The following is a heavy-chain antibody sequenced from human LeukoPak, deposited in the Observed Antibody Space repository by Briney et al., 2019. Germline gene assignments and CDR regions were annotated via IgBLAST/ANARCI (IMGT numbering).Heavy chain of an antibody. J-gene: IGHJ5*02. CDR2: MNPNSGNT. CDR1: GYTFTSYD. V-gene: IGHV1-8*01. CDR3: ARDLVYYGSGSPSYWFDP. Sequence: ASVKVSCKASGYTFTSYDINWVRQATGQGLEWMGWMNPNSGNTGYAQKFQGRVTMTRNTSISTAYMELSSLRSEDTAVYYCARDLVYYGSGSPSYWFDPWGQGTLVTVSS. D-gene: IGHD3-10*01.